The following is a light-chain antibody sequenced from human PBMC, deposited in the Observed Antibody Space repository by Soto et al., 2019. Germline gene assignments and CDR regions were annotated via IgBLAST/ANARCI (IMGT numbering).Light chain of an antibody. V-gene: IGKV3-15*01. CDR2: GAS. Sequence: EIVMTQPPATLSVSPGERATLSCRASQSVGSNLAWYQQKPGQAPRLLIYGASTRATGIPARFSGSGSGTEFTLTISSLQSEDFAVYYCQQYNNWWTFGQGTKVDIK. CDR3: QQYNNWWT. CDR1: QSVGSN. J-gene: IGKJ1*01.